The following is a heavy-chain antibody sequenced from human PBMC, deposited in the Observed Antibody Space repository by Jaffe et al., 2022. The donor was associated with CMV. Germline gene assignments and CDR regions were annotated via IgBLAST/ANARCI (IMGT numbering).Heavy chain of an antibody. Sequence: QVQLVQSGAEVKKPGASVKVSCKASGYTFTSYDINWVRQATGQGLEWMGWMNPNSGNTGYAQKFQGRVTMTRNTSISTAYMELSSLRSEDTAVYYCARFRSNSWTVTPPLFYYYYGMDVWGQGTTVTVSS. V-gene: IGHV1-8*01. CDR2: MNPNSGNT. J-gene: IGHJ6*02. CDR3: ARFRSNSWTVTPPLFYYYYGMDV. CDR1: GYTFTSYD. D-gene: IGHD4-4*01.